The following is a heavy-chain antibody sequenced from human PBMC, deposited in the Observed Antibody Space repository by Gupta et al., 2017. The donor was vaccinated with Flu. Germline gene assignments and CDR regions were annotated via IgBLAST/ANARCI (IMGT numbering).Heavy chain of an antibody. V-gene: IGHV3-21*01. CDR2: ISSSSSYI. J-gene: IGHJ3*02. CDR3: ARETDYGGNHIGPGVDDAFDI. D-gene: IGHD4-17*01. CDR1: GFTFSSYS. Sequence: EVQLVESGGGLVKPGGSLRLSCAASGFTFSSYSMNWVRQAPGKGLEWVSSISSSSSYIYYADSVKGRFTISRDNAKNSLYLQMNSLRAEDTAVYYCARETDYGGNHIGPGVDDAFDIWGQGTMVTVSS.